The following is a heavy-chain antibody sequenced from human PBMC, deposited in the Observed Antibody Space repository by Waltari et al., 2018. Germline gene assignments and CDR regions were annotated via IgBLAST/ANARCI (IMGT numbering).Heavy chain of an antibody. Sequence: QVQLVQSGAEVKRPGASVKVSCKASGYVLTGSHIHWVRQAPGQGLEWMGGITPYGTDTNYAEKFQGRVTMTWDTSISTAYMELNSLKSDDTAIYYCAREKGGTRSFDYWGQGSLVTVSS. V-gene: IGHV1-2*02. CDR1: GYVLTGSH. CDR3: AREKGGTRSFDY. D-gene: IGHD2-15*01. J-gene: IGHJ4*02. CDR2: ITPYGTDT.